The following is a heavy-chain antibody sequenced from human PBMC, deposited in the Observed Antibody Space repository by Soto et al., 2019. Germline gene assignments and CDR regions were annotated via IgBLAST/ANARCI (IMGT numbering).Heavy chain of an antibody. Sequence: HGGSLRLSCAACGFPFSSYWMSWVRQAPGKGLEWVANIKQDGSEKYYVDSVKGRFTISRDNAKNSLYLQMNSLRAEDTAVYYCAKGGSGSFSGFDYWGQGTLVTVSS. CDR2: IKQDGSEK. CDR1: GFPFSSYW. V-gene: IGHV3-7*05. CDR3: AKGGSGSFSGFDY. D-gene: IGHD2-15*01. J-gene: IGHJ4*02.